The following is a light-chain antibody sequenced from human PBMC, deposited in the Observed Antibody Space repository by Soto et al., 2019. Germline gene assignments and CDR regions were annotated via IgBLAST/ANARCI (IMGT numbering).Light chain of an antibody. CDR3: CSHAGRNTYV. CDR1: SSDVGSGNV. CDR2: EGF. J-gene: IGLJ1*01. Sequence: QSALTQPASVSGSPGQSITISCTRTSSDVGSGNVVSWYQHYPGKAPQLIIYEGFKRPSGVSSRFSGSKSGNTASLTISGLQAEDEAEYYCCSHAGRNTYVFGTGTKVTVL. V-gene: IGLV2-23*01.